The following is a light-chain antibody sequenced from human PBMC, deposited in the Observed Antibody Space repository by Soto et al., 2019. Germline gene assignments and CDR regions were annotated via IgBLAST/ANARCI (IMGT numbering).Light chain of an antibody. J-gene: IGLJ2*01. CDR1: NIGSKN. Sequence: SYELTQPPSVSVAPGQTATITCGGNNIGSKNVHWYQQKPGQAPVLVVYDDNNRPSGIPDRFSGSNSGNTATLNISRVEAGDEADYCCQVWDGSNGQPNVVFSGGTKLTVL. V-gene: IGLV3-21*02. CDR2: DDN. CDR3: QVWDGSNGQPNVV.